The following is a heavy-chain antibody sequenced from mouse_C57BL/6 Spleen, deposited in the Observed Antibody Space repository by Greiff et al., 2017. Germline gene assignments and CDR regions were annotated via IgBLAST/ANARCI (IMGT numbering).Heavy chain of an antibody. CDR1: GYTFTSYW. CDR3: AREEVYYGNYGLFAY. J-gene: IGHJ3*01. D-gene: IGHD2-1*01. CDR2: INPSNGGT. V-gene: IGHV1-53*01. Sequence: QVQLQQPGTELVKPGASVKLSCKASGYTFTSYWMHWVKQRPGQGLEWIGNINPSNGGTNYNEKFKSKATLTVDKSSSTAYMQLSSLTSEDSAVYYCAREEVYYGNYGLFAYWGQGTLVAVSA.